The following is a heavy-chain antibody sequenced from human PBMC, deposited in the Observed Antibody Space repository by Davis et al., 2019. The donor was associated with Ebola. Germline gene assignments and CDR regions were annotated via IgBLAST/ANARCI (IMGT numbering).Heavy chain of an antibody. V-gene: IGHV1-69*13. CDR1: GGTFSSYA. CDR3: ARGGIGGEPDAFDI. D-gene: IGHD1-26*01. CDR2: IIPIFGTA. J-gene: IGHJ3*02. Sequence: SVKVSCKASGGTFSSYAISWVRQAPGQGLEWMGGIIPIFGTANYAQKFQGRVTITADESTSTAYMELSSLRSEDTAVYYCARGGIGGEPDAFDIWGQGTMVTVSS.